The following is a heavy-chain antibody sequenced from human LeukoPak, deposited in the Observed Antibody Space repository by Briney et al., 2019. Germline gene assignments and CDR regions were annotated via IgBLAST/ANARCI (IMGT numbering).Heavy chain of an antibody. D-gene: IGHD5-12*01. V-gene: IGHV3-30-3*01. CDR2: ISYDGSNK. J-gene: IGHJ6*02. CDR1: GFTFGSYV. CDR3: AGGYSGYDPPYYYGMDV. Sequence: GRSLRLSCSASGFTFGSYVMHWVRQAPGKGLEWVAVISYDGSNKYYADSVKGRFTISRDNSKNTLSLQMNSLRAEDTAVYYCAGGYSGYDPPYYYGMDVWGQGTTVTVSS.